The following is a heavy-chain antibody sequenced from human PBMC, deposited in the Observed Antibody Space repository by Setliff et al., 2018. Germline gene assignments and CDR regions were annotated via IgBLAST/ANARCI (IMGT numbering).Heavy chain of an antibody. CDR3: ARASRFGTIKYRGDYYMDV. Sequence: ASVKVSCKASEYTFTTYAISWMRQAPGQGLEWMGWINTNTGNPSYAQGFTGRFVFSLDTSVSTAYLQISSLKAEDTALYYCARASRFGTIKYRGDYYMDVWGKGTTVTVSS. D-gene: IGHD3-10*01. J-gene: IGHJ6*03. CDR2: INTNTGNP. CDR1: EYTFTTYA. V-gene: IGHV7-4-1*02.